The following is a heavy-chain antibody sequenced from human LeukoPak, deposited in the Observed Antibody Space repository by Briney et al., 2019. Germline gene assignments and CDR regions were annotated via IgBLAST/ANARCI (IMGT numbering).Heavy chain of an antibody. CDR3: ARDLRKPRSGTIGDLDY. CDR2: INPNSGGT. Sequence: ASVKVSCKASGYTFTGYYMHWVRQAPGQGLEWMGWINPNSGGTNYAQKFQGRVTMTRDTSISTAYMELSRLRSDDTAVYYCARDLRKPRSGTIGDLDYWGQGTLVTVSS. V-gene: IGHV1-2*02. D-gene: IGHD1-26*01. CDR1: GYTFTGYY. J-gene: IGHJ4*02.